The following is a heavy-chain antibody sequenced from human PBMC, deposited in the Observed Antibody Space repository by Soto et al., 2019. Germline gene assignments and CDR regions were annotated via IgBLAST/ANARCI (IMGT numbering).Heavy chain of an antibody. CDR2: ISYAGSNK. V-gene: IGHV3-30-3*01. J-gene: IGHJ6*02. D-gene: IGHD2-15*01. Sequence: QVQLVESGGGVVQPGRSLRLSCAASGFTCSSYAMHWGRQAPGKGLEWVAVISYAGSNKYYADAVKGRFIISRDNSKNTLYLQMNSLRAEDTAVYSSVSDHSWGLVWYYGIDVWGQGTTVTVSS. CDR1: GFTCSSYA. CDR3: VSDHSWGLVWYYGIDV.